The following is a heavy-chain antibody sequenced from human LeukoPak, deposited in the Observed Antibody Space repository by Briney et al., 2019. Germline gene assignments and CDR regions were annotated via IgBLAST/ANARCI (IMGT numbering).Heavy chain of an antibody. CDR2: IYYSGSS. CDR1: GGSISSSSSY. CDR3: ARHRSGWLQSSFDY. J-gene: IGHJ4*02. Sequence: SETLSLTCSVSGGSISSSSSYWGWIRQPPGKGLEWIGSIYYSGSSFDNPALTSRVTISLDTSKNQFSLKLSSVTAADTAVYYCARHRSGWLQSSFDYWGEGTLVTVSS. V-gene: IGHV4-39*01. D-gene: IGHD5-24*01.